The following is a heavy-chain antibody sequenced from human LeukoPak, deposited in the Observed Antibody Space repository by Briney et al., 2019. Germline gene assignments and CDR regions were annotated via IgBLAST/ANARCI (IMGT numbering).Heavy chain of an antibody. Sequence: GGSLRLSCAASGFTFSSYSMNWVRQAPGKGLEWVSSISSSSSYIYYADSVKGRFTISRDNAKNSLYLQMNSLGAEDTAVYYCARSRRVKSIAASTPEVDDWGQGTLVTVSS. V-gene: IGHV3-21*01. CDR2: ISSSSSYI. CDR3: ARSRRVKSIAASTPEVDD. J-gene: IGHJ4*02. CDR1: GFTFSSYS. D-gene: IGHD6-6*01.